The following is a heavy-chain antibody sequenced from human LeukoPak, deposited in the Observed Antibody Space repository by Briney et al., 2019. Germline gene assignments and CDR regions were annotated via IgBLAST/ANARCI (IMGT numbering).Heavy chain of an antibody. V-gene: IGHV4-39*07. CDR2: IYYSGST. Sequence: SETLSLTCTVSGASISSSSYYWAWIRQPPGKGLEWIGSIYYSGSTYYNPSLKSRVTISVDTSKNQFSLKLSSVTAADTAVYYCARVRAKPNYYYYYYMDVWGKGTTVTVSS. CDR3: ARVRAKPNYYYYYYMDV. CDR1: GASISSSSYY. J-gene: IGHJ6*03.